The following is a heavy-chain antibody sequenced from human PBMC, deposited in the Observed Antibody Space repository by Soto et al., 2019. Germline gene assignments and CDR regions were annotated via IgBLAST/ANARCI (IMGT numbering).Heavy chain of an antibody. CDR3: ATHGLGVSSPPYFDN. CDR2: FVPLFGTT. Sequence: QLVQSGSEVKKPGSSVKVSCQASGGTFSGYVVTWVRQAPGQGLEWMGEFVPLFGTTNYAQRFSGRFTITAEESTSTAYMELRTLRSDDTAVYYCATHGLGVSSPPYFDNWGQGTLVTVSS. V-gene: IGHV1-69*01. CDR1: GGTFSGYV. D-gene: IGHD3-16*01. J-gene: IGHJ4*02.